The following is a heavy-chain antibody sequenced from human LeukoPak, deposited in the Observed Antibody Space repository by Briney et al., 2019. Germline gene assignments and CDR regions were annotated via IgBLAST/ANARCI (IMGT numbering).Heavy chain of an antibody. V-gene: IGHV4-4*07. D-gene: IGHD6-19*01. CDR2: IHTSGTT. J-gene: IGHJ4*02. Sequence: SETLSLTCSVSGGSITGYYWSWIRQPAGKGLECIGRIHTSGTTAYNPSLMSRVTMSIDTSRNQFSLKLSSVIAADTAVYYCARDLYSSGWGYFDYWGQGTLVTVSS. CDR3: ARDLYSSGWGYFDY. CDR1: GGSITGYY.